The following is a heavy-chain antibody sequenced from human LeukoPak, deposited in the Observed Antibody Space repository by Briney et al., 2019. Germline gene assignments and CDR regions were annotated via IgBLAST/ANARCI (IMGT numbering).Heavy chain of an antibody. CDR3: AKGGCTYASCYVNY. CDR2: ISGDGRST. D-gene: IGHD2-2*01. CDR1: GFTFDDYA. V-gene: IGHV3-43*02. J-gene: IGHJ4*02. Sequence: GGSLRLSCAVSGFTFDDYAMHWVRQAPGKGLEWVSLISGDGRSTYYADSVKGRFTISRDHSKTSLYLQMNSLRTEDTAFYYCAKGGCTYASCYVNYWGQGTLVTASS.